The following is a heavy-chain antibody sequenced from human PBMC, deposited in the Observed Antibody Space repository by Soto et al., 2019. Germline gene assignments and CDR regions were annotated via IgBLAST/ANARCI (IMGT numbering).Heavy chain of an antibody. CDR2: ISGGGGSA. D-gene: IGHD6-19*01. Sequence: EVQLLESGGDLVQPGGSLRLSCAASAFTFSSYAMSWVRQAPGKGLEWVSTISGGGGSAYYAASVEGRFTISRDNSKNTLYLQMNSLRAEDTAVYYCARDSHVGSGWQLTADYWGQGTLVTVSS. CDR1: AFTFSSYA. J-gene: IGHJ4*02. V-gene: IGHV3-23*01. CDR3: ARDSHVGSGWQLTADY.